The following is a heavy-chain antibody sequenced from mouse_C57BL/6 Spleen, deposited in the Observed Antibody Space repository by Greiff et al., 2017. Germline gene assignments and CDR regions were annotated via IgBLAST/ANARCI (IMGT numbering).Heavy chain of an antibody. D-gene: IGHD1-1*01. Sequence: EVQLHQSGPELVKPGASVKISCKASGYTFTDYYMNWVKQSHGKSLEWIGDINPNNGGTSYNQKFKGKATLTVDKSSSTAYMELRSLTSEDSAVYYCARFLLRGYFDYWGQGTTLTVSS. CDR3: ARFLLRGYFDY. CDR1: GYTFTDYY. V-gene: IGHV1-26*01. CDR2: INPNNGGT. J-gene: IGHJ2*01.